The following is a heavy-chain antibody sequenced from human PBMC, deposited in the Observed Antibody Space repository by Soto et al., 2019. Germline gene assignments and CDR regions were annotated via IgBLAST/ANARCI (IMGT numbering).Heavy chain of an antibody. V-gene: IGHV3-21*01. J-gene: IGHJ4*02. CDR1: GFTFSSYS. CDR2: ISSSSSYI. D-gene: IGHD1-26*01. CDR3: ARAKVGAFGY. Sequence: PGVSLRLSCAASGFTFSSYSMNWVRQAPGKGLEWVSSISSSSSYIYYADSVKGRFTISRDNAKDSLYLQMNSLRAEDTAVYYCARAKVGAFGYWGQGSLVTVSS.